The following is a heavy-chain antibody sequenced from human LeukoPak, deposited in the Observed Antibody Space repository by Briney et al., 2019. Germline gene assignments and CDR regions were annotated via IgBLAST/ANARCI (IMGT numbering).Heavy chain of an antibody. J-gene: IGHJ4*02. CDR1: GFTFSSYS. CDR3: ARVKYYGSGSHSFDY. Sequence: PGGSLRLSCAASGFTFSSYSMNWVRQAPGQGQEWVSSISSSSSYIYYADSVKGRFTISRDNAKNSLYLQMNSLRAEDTAVYYCARVKYYGSGSHSFDYWGQGTLVTVSS. V-gene: IGHV3-21*01. D-gene: IGHD3-10*01. CDR2: ISSSSSYI.